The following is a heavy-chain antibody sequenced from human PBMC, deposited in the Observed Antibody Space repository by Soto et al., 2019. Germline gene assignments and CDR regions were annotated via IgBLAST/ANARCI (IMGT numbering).Heavy chain of an antibody. CDR1: GLTFGSRA. V-gene: IGHV3-23*01. J-gene: IGHJ4*02. CDR2: ITDTGGDA. D-gene: IGHD3-10*01. CDR3: ARGSTDSYPGSRIFGF. Sequence: GGSLRLSCVASGLTFGSRAMTWVRQAPGEGLQWVSTITDTGGDAKYADSVRGRFVISRDNSKKTLYLQMTSLTAEDSAMYYCARGSTDSYPGSRIFGFWGRGTLVTVSS.